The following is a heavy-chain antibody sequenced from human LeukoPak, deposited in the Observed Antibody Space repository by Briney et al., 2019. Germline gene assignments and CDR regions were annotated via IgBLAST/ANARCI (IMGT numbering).Heavy chain of an antibody. D-gene: IGHD6-13*01. CDR2: ISADGGST. V-gene: IGHV3-43*02. J-gene: IGHJ4*02. CDR3: AKDKAGTIVWYGRWAIGLFDY. CDR1: GFNFDAYA. Sequence: GGSLRLSCAASGFNFDAYAMHWVRQAPGKGLQWISLISADGGSTYYADSVKGRFTISRDNSRNSLYLQMNSLTTEDTAFYYCAKDKAGTIVWYGRWAIGLFDYWGQGTLVTVSS.